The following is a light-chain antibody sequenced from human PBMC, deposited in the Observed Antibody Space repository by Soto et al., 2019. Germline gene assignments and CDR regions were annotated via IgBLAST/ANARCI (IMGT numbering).Light chain of an antibody. CDR1: QVIDTY. V-gene: IGKV1-9*01. Sequence: IPLTQSPSSLSASIGDRVTITCRASQVIDTYLAWYQQKPGKAPKLLIYAASFLQSGVPSRFSGSGSGTDFTLTISSLQPEDFATYYCQHLKSSPFTFGPGTKVDLK. J-gene: IGKJ3*01. CDR2: AAS. CDR3: QHLKSSPFT.